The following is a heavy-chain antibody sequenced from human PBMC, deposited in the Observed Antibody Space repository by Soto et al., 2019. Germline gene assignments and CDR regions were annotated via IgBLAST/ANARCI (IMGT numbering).Heavy chain of an antibody. CDR2: INHSGST. J-gene: IGHJ4*02. D-gene: IGHD3-10*01. CDR1: GGSFSGYY. CDR3: ASPYYGSGSYVH. Sequence: QVQLQQWGAGLLKPSETLSLTCAVYGGSFSGYYWSWILQPPGKGLEWIGEINHSGSTNYNPSLKSRVTISVDTSKNQFSLKLSSVTAADTAVYYCASPYYGSGSYVHWGQGTLVTVSS. V-gene: IGHV4-34*01.